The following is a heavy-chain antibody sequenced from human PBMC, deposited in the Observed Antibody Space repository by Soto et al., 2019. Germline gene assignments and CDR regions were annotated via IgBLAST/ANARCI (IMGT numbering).Heavy chain of an antibody. J-gene: IGHJ4*02. CDR3: ARGWKSCY. CDR1: GGSVSNGNYY. V-gene: IGHV4-61*01. Sequence: QVQLQESGPGLVKTSETLSVTCTVSGGSVSNGNYYWSWIRQPPRKGLAWIGYIPTTGSANYSPSLKSRVTISANRSRKKYCLRVKSETASYRAVYSCARGWKSCYWGQGPLVTVCS. D-gene: IGHD6-19*01. CDR2: IPTTGSA.